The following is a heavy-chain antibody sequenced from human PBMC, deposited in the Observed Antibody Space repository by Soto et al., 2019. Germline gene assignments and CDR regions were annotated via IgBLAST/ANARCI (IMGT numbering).Heavy chain of an antibody. CDR2: ISWNSGSI. CDR1: GFTFDDYA. CDR3: AKDSGIAAAGKSFDY. Sequence: GGSLRLSCAASGFTFDDYAMHWVRQAPGKGLEWVSGISWNSGSIGYADSVKGRFTISRDNAKNSPYLQMNSLRAEDTALYYCAKDSGIAAAGKSFDYWGQGTLVTVSS. J-gene: IGHJ4*02. V-gene: IGHV3-9*01. D-gene: IGHD6-13*01.